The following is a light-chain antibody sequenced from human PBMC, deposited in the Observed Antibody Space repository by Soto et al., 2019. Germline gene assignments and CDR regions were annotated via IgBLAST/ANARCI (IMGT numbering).Light chain of an antibody. CDR2: GAS. Sequence: IQLTQSPSSLSASVGDRVTITCRASPAIASFLAWYQQKPGTAPKLLIYGASTLQSGVPSRFSGSRSGTDYTLTIASLQPEDFATYYCQQYYSYPPWTFGQGTKVEIK. J-gene: IGKJ1*01. CDR1: PAIASF. V-gene: IGKV1-9*01. CDR3: QQYYSYPPWT.